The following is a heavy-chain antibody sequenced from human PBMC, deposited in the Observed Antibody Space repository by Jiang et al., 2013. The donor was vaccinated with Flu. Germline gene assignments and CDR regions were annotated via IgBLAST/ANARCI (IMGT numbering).Heavy chain of an antibody. Sequence: GAEVKKPGASVKVSCKASGYTFTGYYMHWVRQAPGQGLEWMGWINPNSGGTNYAQKFQGWVTMTRDTSISTAYMELSRLRSDDTAVYYCARGYESGSGWYEEGAFDIWGQGTMVTVSS. CDR3: ARGYESGSGWYEEGAFDI. V-gene: IGHV1-2*04. J-gene: IGHJ3*02. D-gene: IGHD6-19*01. CDR1: GYTFTGYY. CDR2: INPNSGGT.